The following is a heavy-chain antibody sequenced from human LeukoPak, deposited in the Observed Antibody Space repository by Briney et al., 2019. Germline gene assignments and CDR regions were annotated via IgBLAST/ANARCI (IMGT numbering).Heavy chain of an antibody. CDR2: IDTSGGT. J-gene: IGHJ3*02. CDR3: ARVSIFGDAFDI. V-gene: IGHV4-61*02. D-gene: IGHD3-3*01. CDR1: GGSISSGSYY. Sequence: SETLSLTCTVSGGSISSGSYYWSWIRQPAGKGLEWIGGIDTSGGTNYNPSLKSRVTISVDTSKNQFSLKLSSVTAADTAVYYCARVSIFGDAFDIWGQGTMVTVSS.